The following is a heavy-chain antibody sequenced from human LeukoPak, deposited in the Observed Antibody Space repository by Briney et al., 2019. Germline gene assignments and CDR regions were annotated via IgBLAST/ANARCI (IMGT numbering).Heavy chain of an antibody. CDR2: IIPILGIA. Sequence: ASVKVSCKASGGTFSSYAISWVRQAPGQGLEWMGRIIPILGIANYAQKFQGRVTITADKSTSIAYMELSSLRSEDTAVYYCARDAVDSSSWYDYYYYGMDVWGQGTTVTVSS. J-gene: IGHJ6*02. CDR1: GGTFSSYA. V-gene: IGHV1-69*04. D-gene: IGHD6-13*01. CDR3: ARDAVDSSSWYDYYYYGMDV.